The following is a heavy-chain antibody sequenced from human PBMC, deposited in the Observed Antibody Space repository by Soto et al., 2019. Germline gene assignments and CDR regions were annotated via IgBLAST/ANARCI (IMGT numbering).Heavy chain of an antibody. CDR1: GFTFSSYS. D-gene: IGHD6-6*01. V-gene: IGHV3-30*04. CDR3: AKDRTGIAARRRSYQYYGMDV. J-gene: IGHJ6*02. Sequence: LRLSCAASGFTFSSYSMHWVRQAPGKGLEWVAVISYDGHDENYVDSVKGRFIISRDNSKNTVSLEMNSLRAEDTAIYFCAKDRTGIAARRRSYQYYGMDVWGQGTTVTVSS. CDR2: ISYDGHDE.